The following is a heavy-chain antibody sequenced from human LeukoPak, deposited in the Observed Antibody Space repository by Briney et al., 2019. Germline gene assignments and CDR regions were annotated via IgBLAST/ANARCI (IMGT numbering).Heavy chain of an antibody. CDR1: GYTFTSYG. J-gene: IGHJ4*02. D-gene: IGHD2-15*01. V-gene: IGHV1-18*01. Sequence: ASVKVSCKASGYTFTSYGISWVRQAPGQGLEWMGWISAYNGNTNYAQKLQGRVTMTTDTSTSTAYMELRSLRSDDTAVYYCASRNSYRVIVVVVAAPWYFDYWGQGTLVTVSS. CDR3: ASRNSYRVIVVVVAAPWYFDY. CDR2: ISAYNGNT.